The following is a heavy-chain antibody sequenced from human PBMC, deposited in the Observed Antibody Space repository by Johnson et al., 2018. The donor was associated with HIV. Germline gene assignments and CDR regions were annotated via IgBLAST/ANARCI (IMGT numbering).Heavy chain of an antibody. CDR3: AKSSPAAARFRLGSAFDI. J-gene: IGHJ3*02. D-gene: IGHD6-6*01. CDR2: IWYDGSNK. CDR1: GFTFSSYA. V-gene: IGHV3-33*06. Sequence: QVQVVESGGGVVQPGRSLRLSCAASGFTFSSYAMHWVRQAPGKGLEWVAVIWYDGSNKYYADSVKGRFTISRDNSENTLYLQMNSLRAEDTALYYCAKSSPAAARFRLGSAFDIWGQGTMVTVSS.